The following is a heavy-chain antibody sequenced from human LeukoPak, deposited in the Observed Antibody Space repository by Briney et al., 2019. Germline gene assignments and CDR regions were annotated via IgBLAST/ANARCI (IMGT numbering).Heavy chain of an antibody. CDR1: GFTFSSYW. Sequence: GGSLRLSCAASGFTFSSYWMHWVRQAPGKGLVWVSRVSGDGSNTFYADSVKGRFTISRDNAKNTLYLQMNSLRAEDTAVYYCARELSTGDWGQGTLVTVSS. CDR3: ARELSTGD. V-gene: IGHV3-74*01. D-gene: IGHD7-27*01. CDR2: VSGDGSNT. J-gene: IGHJ4*02.